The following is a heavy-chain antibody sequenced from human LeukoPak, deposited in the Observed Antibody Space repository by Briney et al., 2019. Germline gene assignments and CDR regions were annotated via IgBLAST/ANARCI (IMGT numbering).Heavy chain of an antibody. V-gene: IGHV3-48*01. CDR1: GFPFIEYS. CDR3: ARDHNYAFDN. Sequence: GGSLRLSCTASGFPFIEYSMNWVRQAPGKGLEWISYIGIDSGNTKYADSMRGRFTISADKAKNSLYLQMNSLRVEDTAVYYCARDHNYAFDNWGQGTLVSVAS. J-gene: IGHJ4*02. D-gene: IGHD1-1*01. CDR2: IGIDSGNT.